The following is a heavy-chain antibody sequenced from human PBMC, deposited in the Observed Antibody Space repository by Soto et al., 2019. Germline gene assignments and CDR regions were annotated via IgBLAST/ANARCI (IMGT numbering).Heavy chain of an antibody. V-gene: IGHV1-58*01. Sequence: ASVKVSCKASGFTFTSSAVQWVRQARGQRLEWIGWIVVGSGNTNYAQKFQERVTITRDMSTSTAYMELSSLRSEDTAVYYCAAATVVTRYYYYGMDVWGQGTTVTVSS. CDR2: IVVGSGNT. D-gene: IGHD4-17*01. J-gene: IGHJ6*02. CDR1: GFTFTSSA. CDR3: AAATVVTRYYYYGMDV.